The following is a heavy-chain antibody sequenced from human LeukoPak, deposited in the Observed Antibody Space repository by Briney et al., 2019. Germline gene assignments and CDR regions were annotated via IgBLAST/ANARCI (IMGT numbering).Heavy chain of an antibody. V-gene: IGHV3-30*03. D-gene: IGHD2-15*01. CDR1: GFTFRSSA. CDR2: ISWDGVVM. CDR3: ARDRVVAAYYFDY. Sequence: GGSLRLSCVTSGFTFRSSAMHWVRQAPGRGLEWIAFISWDGVVMYYADSVKGRFTISRDNSKNTLYLQMNSLRAEDTAVYYCARDRVVAAYYFDYWGQGTLVTVSS. J-gene: IGHJ4*02.